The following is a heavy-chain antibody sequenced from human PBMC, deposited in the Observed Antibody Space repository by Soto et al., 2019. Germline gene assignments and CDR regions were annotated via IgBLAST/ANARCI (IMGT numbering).Heavy chain of an antibody. CDR1: GGSISSNNW. CDR3: GCRVEDISYDYYGMDV. CDR2: IHHRDST. J-gene: IGHJ6*02. Sequence: QVQLQESGPGLVKPSGTLSLTCAVSGGSISSNNWWSWVRQAPGKGLEWIGEIHHRDSTNYNPSLKSRVTISVDKSKNEFSLKVKSVTAADTAVYYCGCRVEDISYDYYGMDVWGQGTTVTVSS. D-gene: IGHD2-15*01. V-gene: IGHV4-4*02.